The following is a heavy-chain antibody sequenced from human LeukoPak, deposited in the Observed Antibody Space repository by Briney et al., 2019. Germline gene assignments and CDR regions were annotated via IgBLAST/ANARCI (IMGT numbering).Heavy chain of an antibody. CDR1: GYTFTGYY. CDR3: ARELRRPMVRGHHPSRFDP. V-gene: IGHV1-2*02. CDR2: INPNSGGT. J-gene: IGHJ5*02. Sequence: ASVKVSCKASGYTFTGYYMHWVRQAPGQGLEWMGWINPNSGGTNYAQKFQGRVTMTRDTSISTAYMELSRLRSDDTAVYYCARELRRPMVRGHHPSRFDPWGQGTLVTVSS. D-gene: IGHD3-10*01.